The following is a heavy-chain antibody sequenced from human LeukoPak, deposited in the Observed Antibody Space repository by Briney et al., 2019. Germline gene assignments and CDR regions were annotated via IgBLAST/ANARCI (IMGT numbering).Heavy chain of an antibody. J-gene: IGHJ6*03. CDR3: ARWGNSSTTTRYFGVVSNYYYYMDV. CDR1: GYTFTSYH. D-gene: IGHD3-3*01. CDR2: INPSGGST. Sequence: ASVKVSCKASGYTFTSYHMHWVRQAPGQGLEWMGIINPSGGSTSYAQKFQGRVTMTRDTSTSTAYMELSSLRSEDTAVYYCARWGNSSTTTRYFGVVSNYYYYMDVWGKGTTVTVSS. V-gene: IGHV1-46*01.